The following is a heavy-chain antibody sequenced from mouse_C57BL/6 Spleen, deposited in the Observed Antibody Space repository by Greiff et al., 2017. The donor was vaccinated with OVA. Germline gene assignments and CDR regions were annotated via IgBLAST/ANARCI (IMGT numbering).Heavy chain of an antibody. CDR3: ARYGNRYAMDY. D-gene: IGHD2-1*01. J-gene: IGHJ4*01. CDR2: ISDGGSYT. V-gene: IGHV5-4*03. CDR1: GFTFSSYA. Sequence: DVMLVESGGGLVKPGGSLKLSCAASGFTFSSYAMSWVRQTPEKTLEWVATISDGGSYTYYPDNVKGRFTISRDNAKNNLYLQMSHLKSEDTAMYYCARYGNRYAMDYWGQGTSVTVSS.